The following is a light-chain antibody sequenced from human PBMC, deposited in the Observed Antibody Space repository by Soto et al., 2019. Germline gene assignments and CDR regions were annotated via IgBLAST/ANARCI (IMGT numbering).Light chain of an antibody. CDR2: GAS. CDR1: QSVSSSY. V-gene: IGKV3-20*01. CDR3: QQIGSPFT. Sequence: EIVLTQSPGTLSLSPGERATLSCRASQSVSSSYLAWYQHKPGQAPRLLIYGASTRATGIPDRFSGSGSGTYFTLTISRLEPEDFAVYFYQQIGSPFTFGPGTKVELK. J-gene: IGKJ3*01.